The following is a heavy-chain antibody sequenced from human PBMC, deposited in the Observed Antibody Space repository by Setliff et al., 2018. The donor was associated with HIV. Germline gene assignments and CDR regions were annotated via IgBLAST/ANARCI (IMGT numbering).Heavy chain of an antibody. CDR2: ISSSSRSK. CDR3: ARDVSVASFFNY. J-gene: IGHJ4*02. D-gene: IGHD6-19*01. CDR1: GFTFSSYG. Sequence: GSLRLSCAASGFTFSSYGIHWVRQAPGKGLEWVSSISSSSRSKYYADSVKGRFSISRDNAKNSLYLQMNSLRPEDTAVYYCARDVSVASFFNYWGQGTLVTVSS. V-gene: IGHV3-21*01.